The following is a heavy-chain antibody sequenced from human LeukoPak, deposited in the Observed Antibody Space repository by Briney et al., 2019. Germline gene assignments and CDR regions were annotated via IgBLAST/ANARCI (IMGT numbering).Heavy chain of an antibody. Sequence: ASVKVSCKASGYTFTTYDIDWVRQATGQGLQWMGWINPNSGNTGYAQKFQGRITITRNTSISTVYMELSSLRSEDTAVYYCARGPPTAQYFQHWGQGTLVTVSS. CDR2: INPNSGNT. V-gene: IGHV1-8*03. CDR1: GYTFTTYD. CDR3: ARGPPTAQYFQH. D-gene: IGHD1-1*01. J-gene: IGHJ1*01.